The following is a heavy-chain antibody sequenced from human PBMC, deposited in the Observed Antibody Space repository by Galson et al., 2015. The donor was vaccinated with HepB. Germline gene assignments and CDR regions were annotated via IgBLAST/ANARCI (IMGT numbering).Heavy chain of an antibody. CDR3: VRRSGDGYRVSEYFQF. CDR1: GYSFTNYW. D-gene: IGHD5-24*01. J-gene: IGHJ1*01. CDR2: IYPDDSDT. Sequence: QSGAEVTKPGESLKISCKGSGYSFTNYWIGWVRQMPGKGLEWMGIIYPDDSDTRYSPSFQGQVTISADKSISTAYLQWSSLRASDTAIYYCVRRSGDGYRVSEYFQFWGQGTLVIVSS. V-gene: IGHV5-51*01.